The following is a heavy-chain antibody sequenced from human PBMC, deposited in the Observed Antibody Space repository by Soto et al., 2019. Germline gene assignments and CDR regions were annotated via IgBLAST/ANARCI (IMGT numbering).Heavy chain of an antibody. V-gene: IGHV3-49*03. CDR2: ITSKAFRGTT. Sequence: EVQLVESGGDLVQPGRSLRLSCTASGFTFGDYAMSWFRQAPGKGLEWVGFITSKAFRGTTEYAASVKGRFTISRDDSKSNAYRQMHSLKTEDTAVYYRTRTPRGLAAPFDYWGQGTLVTVSS. D-gene: IGHD3-10*01. J-gene: IGHJ4*02. CDR3: TRTPRGLAAPFDY. CDR1: GFTFGDYA.